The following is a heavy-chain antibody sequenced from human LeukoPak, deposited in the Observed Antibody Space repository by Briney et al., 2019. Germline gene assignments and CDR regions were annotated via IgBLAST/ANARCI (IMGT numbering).Heavy chain of an antibody. CDR3: ARDHTMVRGVISYYYYGMDV. CDR2: ISSSSSYI. D-gene: IGHD3-10*01. V-gene: IGHV3-21*01. CDR1: GFTFSSYS. Sequence: PGGSLRLSCAASGFTFSSYSMNWVRQPPGKGLEWVSSISSSSSYIYYADSVKGRFAISRDNAKNSLYLQMNSLRAEDTAVYYCARDHTMVRGVISYYYYGMDVWGQGTTVTVSS. J-gene: IGHJ6*02.